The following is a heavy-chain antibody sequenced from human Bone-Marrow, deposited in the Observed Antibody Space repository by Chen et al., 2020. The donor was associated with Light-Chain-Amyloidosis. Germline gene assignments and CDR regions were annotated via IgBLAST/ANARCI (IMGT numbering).Heavy chain of an antibody. Sequence: EAPLVESGGGLVQPGRSLRLSCAAPGSTFEDFAMHWVRQAPGKGLEWVSGISWNSGIMGYAESVRGRFNISRDNAKNSLDLQMNSLRPEDTALYYCVKSFAPHWYYMDVWGKGTSVTVSS. J-gene: IGHJ6*03. CDR1: GSTFEDFA. D-gene: IGHD1-1*01. CDR3: VKSFAPHWYYMDV. CDR2: ISWNSGIM. V-gene: IGHV3-9*01.